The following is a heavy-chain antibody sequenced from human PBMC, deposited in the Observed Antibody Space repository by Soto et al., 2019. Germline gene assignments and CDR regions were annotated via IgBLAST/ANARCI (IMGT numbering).Heavy chain of an antibody. Sequence: PGGSLRLSWAASGFTFSSYGMHWVRQAPGKGLEWVAVIWYDGNTKYYADSVKGRFTISRDNLKNTLYLQMNSLTAEDTAVYYCASPLVAPVAGPYYYGMDVWGQGTTVTVSS. J-gene: IGHJ6*02. CDR2: IWYDGNTK. CDR3: ASPLVAPVAGPYYYGMDV. CDR1: GFTFSSYG. V-gene: IGHV3-33*01. D-gene: IGHD6-19*01.